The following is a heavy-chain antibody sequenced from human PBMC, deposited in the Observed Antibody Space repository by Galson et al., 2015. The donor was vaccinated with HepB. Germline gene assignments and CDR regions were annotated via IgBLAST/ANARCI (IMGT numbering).Heavy chain of an antibody. Sequence: LRLSCAASGFSFSTYSMHWVRQAPGKGQEWVAFISHDGGDKYYADSVKGRFTISRDNSKNTLYLQMNSLRAEDTAVYYCATPDYDYVWGSYQYYFQHWGQGTLVTVSS. D-gene: IGHD3-16*02. CDR1: GFSFSTYS. CDR2: ISHDGGDK. J-gene: IGHJ1*01. CDR3: ATPDYDYVWGSYQYYFQH. V-gene: IGHV3-30*04.